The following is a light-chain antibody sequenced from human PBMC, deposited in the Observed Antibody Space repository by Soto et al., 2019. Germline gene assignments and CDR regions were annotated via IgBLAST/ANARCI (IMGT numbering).Light chain of an antibody. V-gene: IGKV1-39*01. CDR3: QQSYTAALK. J-gene: IGKJ4*01. Sequence: DIQMTPSPSSLSASVGDRLTITCRASQTIDSYLKWYQKQPGRARDLLIYVESTLRTGVTSSFSGSGSGTDLTLTISSLEPEDFGTYYCQQSYTAALKFGGATRVEIK. CDR1: QTIDSY. CDR2: VES.